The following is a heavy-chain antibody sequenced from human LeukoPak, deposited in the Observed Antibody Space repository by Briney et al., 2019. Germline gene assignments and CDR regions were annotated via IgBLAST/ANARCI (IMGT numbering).Heavy chain of an antibody. CDR1: GYSFTNYW. Sequence: GESLKISCKGSGYSFTNYWIGWVRQMPGKGLEWMGIISPGGSDTTYSPSFQGQVTISADKSISTAYLQWSSLRASDTAMYYCASPYDSSAFDIWGQGTMVTVSS. V-gene: IGHV5-51*01. CDR2: ISPGGSDT. J-gene: IGHJ3*02. D-gene: IGHD3-22*01. CDR3: ASPYDSSAFDI.